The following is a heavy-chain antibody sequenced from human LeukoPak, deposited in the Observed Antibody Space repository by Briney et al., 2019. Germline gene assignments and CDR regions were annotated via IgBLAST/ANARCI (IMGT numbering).Heavy chain of an antibody. J-gene: IGHJ4*02. D-gene: IGHD4-17*01. V-gene: IGHV1-24*01. Sequence: GASVKVSCKVSGYTLTELSMHWVRQAPGKGLEWMGGFDPEDGETIHAQKFQGRVTMTEDTSTDTAYMELSSLRSEDTAVYYCATETVGMTTVIEYYFDYWGQGTLVTVSS. CDR2: FDPEDGET. CDR3: ATETVGMTTVIEYYFDY. CDR1: GYTLTELS.